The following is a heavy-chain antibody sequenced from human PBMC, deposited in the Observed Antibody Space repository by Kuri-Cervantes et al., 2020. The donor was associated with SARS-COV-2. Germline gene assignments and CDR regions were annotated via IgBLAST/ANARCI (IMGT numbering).Heavy chain of an antibody. CDR1: GFTFSSYA. Sequence: GGSLRLSCAASGFTFSSYAMSWVRQAPGKGLEWVSAIGGSGGSTYYADSVKGRFTIPRDNSKNTLYLQMNSLRAEDTAVYYCAKDRRWVGAEKYYFDYWGQGTLVTVSS. D-gene: IGHD1-26*01. V-gene: IGHV3-23*01. CDR3: AKDRRWVGAEKYYFDY. CDR2: IGGSGGST. J-gene: IGHJ4*02.